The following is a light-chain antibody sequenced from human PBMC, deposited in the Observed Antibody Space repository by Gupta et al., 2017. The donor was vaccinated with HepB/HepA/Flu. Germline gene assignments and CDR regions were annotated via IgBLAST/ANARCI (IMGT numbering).Light chain of an antibody. CDR3: HQYYSTSYT. J-gene: IGKJ2*01. CDR2: GAF. CDR1: QNILYGSNYY. Sequence: IVMTQSPDSLAVSLCERATINCTYSQNILYGSNYYLAWYQQKPGHAPKLLIYGAFARESGVPDRFSGSGSGTDFALTITSLQAEDVAVYYCHQYYSTSYTFGQGTKLEIK. V-gene: IGKV4-1*01.